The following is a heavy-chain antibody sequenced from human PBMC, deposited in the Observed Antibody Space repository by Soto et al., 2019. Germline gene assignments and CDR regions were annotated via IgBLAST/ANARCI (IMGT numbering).Heavy chain of an antibody. CDR3: VKDQGTAMVTGFDY. V-gene: IGHV3-64D*06. D-gene: IGHD5-18*01. CDR1: GFTFSSYA. CDR2: ISSNGGST. Sequence: QPGGSLRLSCSASGFTFSSYAMHWVRQAPGKGLEYVSAISSNGGSTYYADSVKGRFTISRDNSKNTLYLQMSSLRVEDTAVYYCVKDQGTAMVTGFDYWGQGTLVTVSS. J-gene: IGHJ4*02.